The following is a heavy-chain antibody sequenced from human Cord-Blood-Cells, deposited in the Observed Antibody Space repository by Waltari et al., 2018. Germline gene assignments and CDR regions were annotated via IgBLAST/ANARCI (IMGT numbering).Heavy chain of an antibody. V-gene: IGHV4-34*01. D-gene: IGHD2-2*02. Sequence: QVQLQQWGAGLLKPSETLSLTCAVYGGSFSGYYWSWIRKPPGKGLEWIGEINHSGSTNYNPSLKSRVTISVDTSKNQFSLKLSSVTAADTAVYYCASGPYCSSTSCYTYRGGQFNYWGQGTLVTVSS. CDR1: GGSFSGYY. CDR2: INHSGST. J-gene: IGHJ4*02. CDR3: ASGPYCSSTSCYTYRGGQFNY.